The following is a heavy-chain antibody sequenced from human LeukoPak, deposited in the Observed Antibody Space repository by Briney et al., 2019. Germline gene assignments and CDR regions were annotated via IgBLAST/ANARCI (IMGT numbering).Heavy chain of an antibody. Sequence: GGSLRLSCTTSGFTSGDYGMSWVRQAPGKGLEWVGFIRSKAYGGTTDYAASVKGRFTISRDDSKSTAYLQMDSLKTEDTAVYYCTRVTYYYGSGSLYWGQGSLVTVSS. J-gene: IGHJ4*02. D-gene: IGHD3-10*01. CDR3: TRVTYYYGSGSLY. CDR2: IRSKAYGGTT. V-gene: IGHV3-49*04. CDR1: GFTSGDYG.